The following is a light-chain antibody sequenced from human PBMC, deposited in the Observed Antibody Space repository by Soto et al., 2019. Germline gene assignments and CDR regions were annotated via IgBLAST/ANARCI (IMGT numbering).Light chain of an antibody. CDR3: SSYSGSNNLV. Sequence: QSALTQPPSASGSPGQSVTISCTGTSSDVGGYNYVSWYQQHPGKAPKLMTYEINKRPSGVPDRFSGSKSGNTASLTVSGLQAEDEADYYCSSYSGSNNLVFGNGTKVTVX. CDR1: SSDVGGYNY. V-gene: IGLV2-8*01. CDR2: EIN. J-gene: IGLJ1*01.